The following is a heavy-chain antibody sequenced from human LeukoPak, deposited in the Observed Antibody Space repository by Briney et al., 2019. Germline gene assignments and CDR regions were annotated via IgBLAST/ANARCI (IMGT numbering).Heavy chain of an antibody. D-gene: IGHD2-15*01. CDR1: GGSISSSNYY. Sequence: SETLSLTCTVSGGSISSSNYYWGWIRQPPGKGLEWIGSIYYSGRTYYHPSLKSRVTISVDTSKNRFSLKLSSVTAADTAVYCCARLDGYCSGGSCYSVSLVDPCGQGTLVTVSS. V-gene: IGHV4-39*01. CDR3: ARLDGYCSGGSCYSVSLVDP. J-gene: IGHJ5*02. CDR2: IYYSGRT.